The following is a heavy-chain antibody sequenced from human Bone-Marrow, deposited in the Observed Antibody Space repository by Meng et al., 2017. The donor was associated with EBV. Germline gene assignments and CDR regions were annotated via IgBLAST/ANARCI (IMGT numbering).Heavy chain of an antibody. CDR3: AHCYGGNSYY. CDR2: IYWDDDQ. D-gene: IGHD4-23*01. CDR1: VFSLSTIVVG. Sequence: QIPLEDAGHTLVTPTTTVSRPCTFSVFSLSTIVVGVGWIRQPPGNALEWLALIYWDDDQRYSPSLKSRLTITKDTSKNQVVLTMTNMDPVDTATYYCAHCYGGNSYYWGQGTLVTVAS. J-gene: IGHJ4*02. V-gene: IGHV2-5*02.